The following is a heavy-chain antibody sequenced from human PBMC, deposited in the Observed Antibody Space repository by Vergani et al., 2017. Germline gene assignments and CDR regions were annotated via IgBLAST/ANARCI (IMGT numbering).Heavy chain of an antibody. V-gene: IGHV3-53*01. CDR2: IYSGGST. CDR1: GFTVSSNY. D-gene: IGHD3-22*01. CDR3: ASIHYYDSSGYYYGGDY. J-gene: IGHJ4*02. Sequence: EVQLVESGGGLIQPGGSLRLSCAASGFTVSSNYMSWVRQAPGKGLEWVSVIYSGGSTYYADSVKGRFTTSRDNSKNTLYLQRNSLRAEDTAVYYCASIHYYDSSGYYYGGDYWGQGTLVTVSS.